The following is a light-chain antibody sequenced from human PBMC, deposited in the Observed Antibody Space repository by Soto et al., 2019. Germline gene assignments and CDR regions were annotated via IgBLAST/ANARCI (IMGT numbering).Light chain of an antibody. V-gene: IGLV1-44*01. J-gene: IGLJ2*01. CDR2: SNN. CDR3: AAWDDSPNGPV. CDR1: SSNIGSNT. Sequence: QLVLTQPPSASATPGQRVTISCSGSSSNIGSNTVNWYQQLPGTAPKLLIYSNNQRPSGVPDRFSGSKSGTSASLAISGLQSEDEADYYCAAWDDSPNGPVFGGGTKVTVL.